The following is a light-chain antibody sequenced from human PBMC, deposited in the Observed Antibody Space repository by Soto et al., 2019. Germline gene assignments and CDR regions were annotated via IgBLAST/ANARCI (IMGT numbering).Light chain of an antibody. J-gene: IGKJ1*01. Sequence: DIQMTQSPSSLTASVGDRVTITCRASQSISSYLNWYQQKPGKAPKLLIYAAASLQSGVPSRFSGSGSGTDLTLTISSLHPEDFATYYCQQSYSTPPTFGQGTKVEIK. CDR1: QSISSY. CDR2: AAA. CDR3: QQSYSTPPT. V-gene: IGKV1-39*01.